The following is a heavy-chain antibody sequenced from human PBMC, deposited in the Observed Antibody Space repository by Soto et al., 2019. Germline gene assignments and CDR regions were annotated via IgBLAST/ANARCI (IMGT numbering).Heavy chain of an antibody. Sequence: QVQLVQSGAEVKKPGSSVKVSCKASGGTFSSYAISWVRLAPGQGLEWMGGIIPIFGTANYAQKFQGRVTITADESTSTAYMELSSLRSEDTAVYYCANYDSSGYYYVWNAFDIWGQGTMVTVSS. CDR1: GGTFSSYA. D-gene: IGHD3-22*01. CDR2: IIPIFGTA. CDR3: ANYDSSGYYYVWNAFDI. V-gene: IGHV1-69*01. J-gene: IGHJ3*02.